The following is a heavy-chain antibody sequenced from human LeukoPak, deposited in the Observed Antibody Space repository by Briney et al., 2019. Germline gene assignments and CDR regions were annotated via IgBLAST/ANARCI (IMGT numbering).Heavy chain of an antibody. Sequence: PSQSLSLTCTVSGGSISSGSYYWSWIRQPAGKGLELIGEINHSGSTNHNPSLKSRVTISVDTSKNQFSLKLSSVTAADTAVYYCARAYYYYDSSGYYPKYYFDYWGQGTLVTVSS. V-gene: IGHV4-61*09. J-gene: IGHJ4*02. CDR1: GGSISSGSYY. D-gene: IGHD3-22*01. CDR3: ARAYYYYDSSGYYPKYYFDY. CDR2: INHSGST.